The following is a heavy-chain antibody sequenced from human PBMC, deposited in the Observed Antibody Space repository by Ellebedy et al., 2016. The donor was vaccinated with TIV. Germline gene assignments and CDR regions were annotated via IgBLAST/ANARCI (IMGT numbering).Heavy chain of an antibody. V-gene: IGHV3-64*01. CDR3: ARDWGVSGRGADY. CDR2: ISTNGGST. CDR1: GFTFSTYA. Sequence: GESLKISCAASGFTFSTYAMLWVRQAPGKGLEYVSGISTNGGSTYYANSMKGRFTISRDNSKNTLYLQMGSLRTEDMAVYYCARDWGVSGRGADYWGQGTLVTVSS. J-gene: IGHJ4*02. D-gene: IGHD3-16*01.